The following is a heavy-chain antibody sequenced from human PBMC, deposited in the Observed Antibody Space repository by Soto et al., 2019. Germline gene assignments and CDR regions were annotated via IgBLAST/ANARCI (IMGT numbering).Heavy chain of an antibody. Sequence: PVGSLRLSCAASGFTFSSYWMSWVRQAPGKGLEWVANIKQDGSEKYYVDSVKGRFTISRDNAKNSLYLQMNSLRSDDTAVYYCARARGWVTTVALHGNYYYGMDVWGQGTTVTVSS. J-gene: IGHJ6*02. CDR1: GFTFSSYW. CDR3: ARARGWVTTVALHGNYYYGMDV. V-gene: IGHV3-7*03. D-gene: IGHD4-17*01. CDR2: IKQDGSEK.